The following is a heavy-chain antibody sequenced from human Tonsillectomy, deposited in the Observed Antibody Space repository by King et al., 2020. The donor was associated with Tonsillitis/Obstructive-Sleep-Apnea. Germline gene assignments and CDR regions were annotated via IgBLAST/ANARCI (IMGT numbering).Heavy chain of an antibody. CDR2: IYPGDSDT. Sequence: QLVQSGAEVKKPGESLKISCKGSGYNFTNHWIGWVRQMPGKGLEWMGIIYPGDSDTRYRPSFQGQVTISADKSISTAYLQWSSLKASDTAMYYCARRSPLYYYGMDGWGHGTTVTVSS. CDR1: GYNFTNHW. CDR3: ARRSPLYYYGMDG. V-gene: IGHV5-51*03. J-gene: IGHJ6*02.